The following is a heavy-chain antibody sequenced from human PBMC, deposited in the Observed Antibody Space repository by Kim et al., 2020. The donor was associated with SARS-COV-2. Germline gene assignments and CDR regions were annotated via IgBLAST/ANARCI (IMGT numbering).Heavy chain of an antibody. V-gene: IGHV4-34*01. CDR1: GGSFSSYY. D-gene: IGHD3-3*02. CDR2: INPAGST. J-gene: IGHJ5*02. Sequence: SETLSLTCAVYGGSFSSYYWTWIRQSQGKGLEWIGEINPAGSTNFNPSLKSRVAGAXXASRNQFFLKLXXXXAADAAVYYCARXSXXRXQHLVLRPAKXXDPWGXXXQVTVS. CDR3: ARXSXXRXQHLVLRPAKXXDP.